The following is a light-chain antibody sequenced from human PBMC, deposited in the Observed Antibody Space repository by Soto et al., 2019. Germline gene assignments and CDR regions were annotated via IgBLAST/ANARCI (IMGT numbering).Light chain of an antibody. J-gene: IGKJ2*01. CDR2: SAS. Sequence: DIQMTQSPSSLSASVGDRVTITCRASQSISNYLNWFQQRPGKAPKLLIYSASSLQSGVPSRFSGSGSGTDFTLTINSLHPEDFAAYYCQQSYSAPYTFGQGNKLEIK. CDR1: QSISNY. V-gene: IGKV1-39*01. CDR3: QQSYSAPYT.